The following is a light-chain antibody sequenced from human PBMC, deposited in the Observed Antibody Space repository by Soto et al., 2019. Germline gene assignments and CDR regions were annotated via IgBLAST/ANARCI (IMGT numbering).Light chain of an antibody. Sequence: DIQMTQSPSTLSASVGDIVTITCRASHSISSRLAWYQQTPVKAPKLLIYKASSLERGVPSRFSGSGSGTEFTLTISSLQSDDFATYYCQQYNSYPYTVGPGTKVEVK. V-gene: IGKV1-5*03. CDR2: KAS. J-gene: IGKJ1*01. CDR1: HSISSR. CDR3: QQYNSYPYT.